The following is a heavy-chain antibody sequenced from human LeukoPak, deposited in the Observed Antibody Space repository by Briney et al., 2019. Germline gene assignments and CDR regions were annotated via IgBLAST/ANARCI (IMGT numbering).Heavy chain of an antibody. Sequence: GESLKISCQGFGYTFTSYWIGWVRQMPGKGLEWMGIINPGDSDTRYSPSFQDQVTISADKSISTAYLQWSSLKASDTAMYFCGAGSSSYSFDYWGQGTLVTVSS. J-gene: IGHJ4*02. CDR1: GYTFTSYW. D-gene: IGHD3-10*01. CDR2: INPGDSDT. V-gene: IGHV5-51*01. CDR3: GAGSSSYSFDY.